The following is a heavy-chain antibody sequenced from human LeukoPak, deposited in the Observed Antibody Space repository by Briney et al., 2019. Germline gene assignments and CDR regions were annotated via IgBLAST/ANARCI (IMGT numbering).Heavy chain of an antibody. V-gene: IGHV1-2*06. CDR2: INPNSGGT. D-gene: IGHD3-10*01. CDR1: GYTFTGYY. Sequence: ASVKVSCKASGYTFTGYYMHWVRQAPGQGLEWMGRINPNSGGTNYAQKFQGRVTMTRDTSISTAYMELSRLRSDDTAVYYCARERADYYGSGSYTFDPWGQGTLVTVSS. J-gene: IGHJ5*02. CDR3: ARERADYYGSGSYTFDP.